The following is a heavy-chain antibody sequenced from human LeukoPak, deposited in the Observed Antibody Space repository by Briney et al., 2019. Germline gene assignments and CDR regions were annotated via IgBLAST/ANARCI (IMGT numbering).Heavy chain of an antibody. CDR1: GFTFNTYV. D-gene: IGHD3-3*01. J-gene: IGHJ6*02. CDR3: ARTPPYYDFWSGYDYYYYYGMDV. CDR2: INGGGSNT. Sequence: GGSLRLSCAASGFTFNTYVMSWVRQAPGKGLEWVSAINGGGSNTYYADSVKGRFTISRDNSKNTLYLQMNSLRAEDTAVYYCARTPPYYDFWSGYDYYYYYGMDVWGQGTTVTVSS. V-gene: IGHV3-23*01.